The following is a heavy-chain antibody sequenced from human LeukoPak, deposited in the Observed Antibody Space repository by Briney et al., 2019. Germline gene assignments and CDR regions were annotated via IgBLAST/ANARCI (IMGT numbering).Heavy chain of an antibody. V-gene: IGHV3-7*01. CDR1: EFTFSNYW. Sequence: PGGSLRLSCAASEFTFSNYWMTWVRQGPGKGLEWVANIKEDGSDKYYVDSVKGRFTISRDNAKNSLYLQMNNLRAEDTAAYYCARDVGYFRFDYWGQGTLVTVSS. CDR3: ARDVGYFRFDY. J-gene: IGHJ4*02. D-gene: IGHD5-18*01. CDR2: IKEDGSDK.